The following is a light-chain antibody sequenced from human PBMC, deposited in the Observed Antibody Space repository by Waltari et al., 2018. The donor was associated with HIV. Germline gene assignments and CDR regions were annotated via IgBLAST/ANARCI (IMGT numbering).Light chain of an antibody. Sequence: SQSVTSNLAWYQLKPGQAPRLLMYGASTRATGIPARFSGSGSGTEFTLTISSLQSEDFAVYVCQQYDNWLSFGGGTKVEIK. J-gene: IGKJ4*01. CDR3: QQYDNWLS. V-gene: IGKV3-15*01. CDR2: GAS. CDR1: QSVTSN.